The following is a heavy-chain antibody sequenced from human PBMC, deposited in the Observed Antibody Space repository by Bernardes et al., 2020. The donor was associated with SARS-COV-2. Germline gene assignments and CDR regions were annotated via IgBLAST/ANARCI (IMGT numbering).Heavy chain of an antibody. Sequence: SETLSLTCTVSGGSISSSTYYWGWIRQSPGKGLEWIGSFYGSGTTYYNPSLQGRITKSVDTSKNQFSLRLSSVTAADTAVYYCVGSSCGVDCYIGGLRSGDYGMDVWGQGTTVTVSS. J-gene: IGHJ6*02. CDR2: FYGSGTT. CDR3: VGSSCGVDCYIGGLRSGDYGMDV. D-gene: IGHD2-21*02. CDR1: GGSISSSTYY. V-gene: IGHV4-39*01.